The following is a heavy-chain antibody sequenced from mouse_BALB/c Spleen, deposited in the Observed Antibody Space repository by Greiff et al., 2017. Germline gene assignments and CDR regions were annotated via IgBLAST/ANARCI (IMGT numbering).Heavy chain of an antibody. V-gene: IGHV1-5*01. CDR2: IYPGNSDT. J-gene: IGHJ4*01. D-gene: IGHD2-1*01. CDR3: TRVYKYYAMDY. Sequence: VQLQQSGTVLARPGASVKMSCKASGYSFTSYWMHWVKQRPGQGLEWIGAIYPGNSDTSYNQKFKAKAKLTAVTSASTAYMELSSLTNEDSAVYYCTRVYKYYAMDYWGQGTSVTVAS. CDR1: GYSFTSYW.